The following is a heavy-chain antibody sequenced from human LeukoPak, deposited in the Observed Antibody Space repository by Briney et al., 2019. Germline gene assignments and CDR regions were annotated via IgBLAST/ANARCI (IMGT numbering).Heavy chain of an antibody. CDR3: ARGAQLTDY. Sequence: GGSLRLSCAASGFTFYTYGMHWVRQAPGKGLESVSGIGPDGGTTYYANSVKGRFTISRDNSKYMLYLQMGSLTADDMGVYYCARGAQLTDYWGQGTLVTVSS. CDR2: IGPDGGTT. CDR1: GFTFYTYG. V-gene: IGHV3-64*01. D-gene: IGHD6-13*01. J-gene: IGHJ4*02.